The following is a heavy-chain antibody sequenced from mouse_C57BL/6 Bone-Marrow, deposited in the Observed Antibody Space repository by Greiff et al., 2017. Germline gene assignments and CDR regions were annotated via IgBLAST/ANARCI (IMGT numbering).Heavy chain of an antibody. J-gene: IGHJ1*03. CDR3: ARLPYYGSSFRWYFDV. Sequence: QVTLKECGPGILQPSQTLSLTCSFSGFSLSTFGMGVGWIRQPSGKGLEWLAHIWWDDDKYYNPALKSRLTISKDTSKNQVFLKIANVDTADTATYYCARLPYYGSSFRWYFDVWGTGTTVTVSS. V-gene: IGHV8-8*01. CDR1: GFSLSTFGMG. D-gene: IGHD1-1*01. CDR2: IWWDDDK.